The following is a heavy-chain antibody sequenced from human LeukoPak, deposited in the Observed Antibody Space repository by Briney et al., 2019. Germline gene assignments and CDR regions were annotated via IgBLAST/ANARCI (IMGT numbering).Heavy chain of an antibody. Sequence: AGSLTLSCPPSGFTASSNYMSWVRPVPGKGLEWVSVIFSGGSTYYADTAKGRFTISRDNSKNTLYLQMNSLRGEDKAVYYCARVGRRFGELSLAYFDYWGEGTLVTVSS. CDR1: GFTASSNY. CDR3: ARVGRRFGELSLAYFDY. J-gene: IGHJ4*02. CDR2: IFSGGST. V-gene: IGHV3-53*01. D-gene: IGHD3-10*01.